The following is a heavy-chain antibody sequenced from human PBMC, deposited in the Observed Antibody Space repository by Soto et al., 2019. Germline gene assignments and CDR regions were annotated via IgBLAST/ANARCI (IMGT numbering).Heavy chain of an antibody. Sequence: EVQLLESGGGLVQPGGSLRLSCAASGFTFNTFEMSWVRQAPGRGLEWVSFISTDSSRAYYADAVKGRFTISRDNSKHTLYLQMNSLTAEDTALYACVEGGWLDFWGQGTLVTVSS. CDR3: VEGGWLDF. V-gene: IGHV3-23*01. CDR2: ISTDSSRA. D-gene: IGHD3-16*01. CDR1: GFTFNTFE. J-gene: IGHJ5*01.